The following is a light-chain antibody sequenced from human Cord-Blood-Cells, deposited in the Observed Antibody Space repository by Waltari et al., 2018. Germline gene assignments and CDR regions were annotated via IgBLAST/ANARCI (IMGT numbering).Light chain of an antibody. J-gene: IGLJ3*02. CDR1: SSAVGGYNY. CDR2: DVS. Sequence: QSALTQPAAVSGSPGQSLTISCTGTSSAVGGYNYVSWYQQHPGKAPTLMIYDVSNRPSGVSNRFSGSKSGNTASLTISGLQAEDEADYYCSSYTSSSPLVFGGGTKLTVL. CDR3: SSYTSSSPLV. V-gene: IGLV2-14*01.